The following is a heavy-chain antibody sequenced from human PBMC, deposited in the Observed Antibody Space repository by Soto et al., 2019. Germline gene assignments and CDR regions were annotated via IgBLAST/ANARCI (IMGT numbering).Heavy chain of an antibody. CDR3: ARVTLRFLEWLSFPPYYYYYGMDV. V-gene: IGHV1-18*01. CDR2: ISAYNGNT. J-gene: IGHJ6*02. Sequence: GASVKVSCKASGYTFTSYGISWVRQAPGQGLEWMGWISAYNGNTNYAQKLQGRVTMTTDTSTSTAYMELRSLRSDDTAVYYCARVTLRFLEWLSFPPYYYYYGMDVWGQGTTVTVSS. D-gene: IGHD3-3*01. CDR1: GYTFTSYG.